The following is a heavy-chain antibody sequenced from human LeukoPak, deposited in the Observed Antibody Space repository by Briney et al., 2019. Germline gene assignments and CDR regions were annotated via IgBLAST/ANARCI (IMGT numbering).Heavy chain of an antibody. D-gene: IGHD6-19*01. V-gene: IGHV1-18*01. CDR1: GYLFINYG. CDR2: ISPYSGNT. J-gene: IGHJ4*02. CDR3: ARTSGVSVAGSPYYFDF. Sequence: ASVKVSCKASGYLFINYGISWLRQAPGQGLECMGWISPYSGNTDYAQKLQGRVTMTTDTSTTAAYMELRSLRFDDTAVYYCARTSGVSVAGSPYYFDFWGQGTLISVSS.